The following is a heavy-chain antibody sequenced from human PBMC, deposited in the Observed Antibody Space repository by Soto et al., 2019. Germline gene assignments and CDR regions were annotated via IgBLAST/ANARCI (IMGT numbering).Heavy chain of an antibody. CDR3: VRARVDY. V-gene: IGHV3-23*01. J-gene: IGHJ4*02. CDR1: GFTFSSYA. CDR2: ISGSGGST. Sequence: PGGSLRLSCAASGFTFSSYAMSWVRQAPGKGLEWVSAISGSGGSTYYADSLRGRFTISRDNAENSLYLQMNSLRAEDTAVYYCVRARVDYWGQGSLVTV.